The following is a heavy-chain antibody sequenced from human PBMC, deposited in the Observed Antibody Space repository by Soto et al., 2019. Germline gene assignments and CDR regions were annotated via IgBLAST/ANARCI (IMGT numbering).Heavy chain of an antibody. CDR1: GYTFTGYG. Sequence: GASVKVSCKASGYTFTGYGISWVRQAPGQGLEWMGWMNPNSGNTGYAQKFQGRVTMTRNTSISTAYMELSSLRSEDTAIYYCARHPRDYRSMDHWGQGTLVTVSS. J-gene: IGHJ4*02. V-gene: IGHV1-8*02. D-gene: IGHD4-17*01. CDR2: MNPNSGNT. CDR3: ARHPRDYRSMDH.